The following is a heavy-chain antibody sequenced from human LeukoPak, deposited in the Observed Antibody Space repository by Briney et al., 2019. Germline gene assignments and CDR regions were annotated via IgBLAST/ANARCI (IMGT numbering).Heavy chain of an antibody. Sequence: SETLSLTCTVSGGSISSSSYYWGWIRQPPGKGLEWIGSIYYSGSTYYNPSLKSRVTISVDTSKNQFSLKLSSVTAADTAVYYCARHPYFWGGRYFDYWGQGTLVTVSS. CDR2: IYYSGST. V-gene: IGHV4-39*01. D-gene: IGHD3-16*01. CDR3: ARHPYFWGGRYFDY. CDR1: GGSISSSSYY. J-gene: IGHJ4*02.